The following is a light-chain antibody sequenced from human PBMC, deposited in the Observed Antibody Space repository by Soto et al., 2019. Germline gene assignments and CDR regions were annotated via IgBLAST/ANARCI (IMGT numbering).Light chain of an antibody. CDR3: QKYDSAPWT. Sequence: IQMTQSPSSLSASVGARVPITCRASQGIRTYLAWYQQKPGKVPKLLIFSASTLQSGVPPRFSGSGSGTDFTLTISSLQPEEVATYYCQKYDSAPWTFGQGTKVDIK. CDR2: SAS. V-gene: IGKV1-27*01. J-gene: IGKJ1*01. CDR1: QGIRTY.